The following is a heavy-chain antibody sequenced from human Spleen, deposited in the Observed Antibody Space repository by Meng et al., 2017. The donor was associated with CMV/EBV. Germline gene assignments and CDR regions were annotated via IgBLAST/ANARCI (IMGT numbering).Heavy chain of an antibody. CDR3: ARSPYYGSGSYYNG. CDR2: IYYSGST. J-gene: IGHJ4*02. Sequence: SETLSLTCTVSGGSVSSGSYYWSWIRQPPGKGLEWIGYIYYSGSTNYNPSLKSRVTISVDTSKNQFSLKLSSVTAADTAVYYCARSPYYGSGSYYNGWGQGTLVTVSS. D-gene: IGHD3-10*01. V-gene: IGHV4-61*01. CDR1: GGSVSSGSYY.